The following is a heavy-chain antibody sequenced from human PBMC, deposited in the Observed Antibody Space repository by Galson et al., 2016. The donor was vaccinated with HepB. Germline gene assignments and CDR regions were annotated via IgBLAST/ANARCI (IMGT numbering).Heavy chain of an antibody. CDR3: VRAFRDTSGHYWVNLDY. Sequence: SLRLSCAASGFSFTSYSMNWVRQAPGKGLEWVSFISTTSTYIYYADSVTGRFTISRDNAKSSLYLQMNSLRAEDTAVYYCVRAFRDTSGHYWVNLDYWGQGALVTVSS. CDR2: ISTTSTYI. D-gene: IGHD3-22*01. CDR1: GFSFTSYS. J-gene: IGHJ4*02. V-gene: IGHV3-21*01.